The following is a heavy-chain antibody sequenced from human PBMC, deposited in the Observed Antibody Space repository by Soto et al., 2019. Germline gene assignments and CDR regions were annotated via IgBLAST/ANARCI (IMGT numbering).Heavy chain of an antibody. D-gene: IGHD2-15*01. Sequence: QVQLQQSGPGLVKPSQTLSLTCAISGDSVSSISASWNWIRQSPSRGLEWLGRTYYRSKWTNDYAVSVKSRITINPDTSKNQFSLQLSSVTPEDTAMYYCVKGYSSSFDYWGQGTLVTVSS. CDR3: VKGYSSSFDY. CDR2: TYYRSKWTN. CDR1: GDSVSSISAS. J-gene: IGHJ4*02. V-gene: IGHV6-1*01.